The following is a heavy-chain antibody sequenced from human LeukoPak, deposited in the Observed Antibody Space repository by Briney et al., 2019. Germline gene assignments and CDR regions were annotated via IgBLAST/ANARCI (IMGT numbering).Heavy chain of an antibody. J-gene: IGHJ4*02. Sequence: GGSLRLSCAASGFIFTNYFMSWVRQAPGKGLEWVASIKHDGSEKYYVDSVRGRFTISRDNTKNSLYLQMSSLRAEDTAVYYCARGPHWGQGTLVTVSS. V-gene: IGHV3-7*01. CDR3: ARGPH. CDR2: IKHDGSEK. CDR1: GFIFTNYF.